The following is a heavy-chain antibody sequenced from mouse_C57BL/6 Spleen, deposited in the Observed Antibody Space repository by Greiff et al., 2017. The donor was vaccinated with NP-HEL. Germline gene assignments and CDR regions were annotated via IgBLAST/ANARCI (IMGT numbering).Heavy chain of an antibody. CDR3: ARKRNYWYFDV. J-gene: IGHJ1*03. CDR1: GFTFSDYY. Sequence: EVKLMESEGGLVQPGSSMKLSCTASGFTFSDYYMAWVRQVPEKGLEWVANINYDGSSTYYLDSLKSRFIISRDNAKNILYLQLSSLKSEDTATYYCARKRNYWYFDVWGTGTTVTVSS. V-gene: IGHV5-16*01. CDR2: INYDGSST.